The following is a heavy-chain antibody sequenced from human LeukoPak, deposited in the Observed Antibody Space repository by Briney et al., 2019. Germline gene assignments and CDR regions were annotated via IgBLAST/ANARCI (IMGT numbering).Heavy chain of an antibody. CDR2: IKEDGSEK. D-gene: IGHD3-10*02. CDR3: AELGITMIGGV. J-gene: IGHJ6*04. Sequence: GGSLRLSCAASGFTFSSFCMSWVRQAPGKGLEWVANIKEDGSEKYYVDSVKGRFTISRDNAKNSLFLQMNSLRAEDTAVYYCAELGITMIGGVWGKGTTVTISS. V-gene: IGHV3-7*01. CDR1: GFTFSSFC.